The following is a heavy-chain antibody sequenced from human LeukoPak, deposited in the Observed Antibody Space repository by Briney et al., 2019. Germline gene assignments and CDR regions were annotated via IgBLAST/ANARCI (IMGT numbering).Heavy chain of an antibody. D-gene: IGHD3-3*01. CDR3: ATDRGWRTSGYYLYYFEY. CDR2: IKHDGSEK. Sequence: GGSLRLSCAASGFIFTNYFMSWVRQAPGKGLEWVASIKHDGSEKYYVDSVRGRFTISRDNTMNSLYLQMSRLRAEDTAVYYCATDRGWRTSGYYLYYFEYWGQGTLVTYSS. J-gene: IGHJ4*02. V-gene: IGHV3-7*01. CDR1: GFIFTNYF.